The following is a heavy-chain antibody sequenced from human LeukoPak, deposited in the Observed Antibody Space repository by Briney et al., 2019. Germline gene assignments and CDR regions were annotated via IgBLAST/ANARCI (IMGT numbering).Heavy chain of an antibody. CDR3: ARQGNRGGWFDP. Sequence: SETLSLTCTVSGGSISSYYWSWIRQPPGKGLEWIGYIYYSGSTNYNPSLKSRVTISVDTSKTQFSLKLSSVTAADTAVYYCARQGNRGGWFDPWGQGTLVTVSS. V-gene: IGHV4-59*08. CDR1: GGSISSYY. D-gene: IGHD6-25*01. CDR2: IYYSGST. J-gene: IGHJ5*02.